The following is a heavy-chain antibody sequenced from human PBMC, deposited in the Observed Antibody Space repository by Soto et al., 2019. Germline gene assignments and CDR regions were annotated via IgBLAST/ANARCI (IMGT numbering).Heavy chain of an antibody. Sequence: QVQLVQSGTEVKKPGSSVKVSCKASGGTFRNYPINWVRQAPGQGLEWMGSIFPLTDIPDYAQNFQARLTISADKSTSTAYMALSSLTSDDTAIYFCARGPLVVLNYFESWGQGTLVTVSS. J-gene: IGHJ4*02. CDR1: GGTFRNYP. V-gene: IGHV1-69*02. CDR2: IFPLTDIP. CDR3: ARGPLVVLNYFES.